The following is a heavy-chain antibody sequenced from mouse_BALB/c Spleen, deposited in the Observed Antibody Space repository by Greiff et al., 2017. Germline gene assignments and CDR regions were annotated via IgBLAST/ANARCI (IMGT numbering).Heavy chain of an antibody. CDR2: INSIGGST. Sequence: EVKLMESGGGLVQPGGSLKLSCAASGFTFSSYGMSWVRQTPDKRLELVATINSIGGSTYYPDSVKGRFTISRDNAKNTLYLQMSSLKSEDTAMYYCARDRGGTFAYWGQGTLVTVSA. CDR3: ARDRGGTFAY. D-gene: IGHD2-14*01. J-gene: IGHJ3*01. V-gene: IGHV5-6-3*01. CDR1: GFTFSSYG.